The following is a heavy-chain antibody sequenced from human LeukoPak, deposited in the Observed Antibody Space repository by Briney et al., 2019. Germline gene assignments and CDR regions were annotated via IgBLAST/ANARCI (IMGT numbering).Heavy chain of an antibody. D-gene: IGHD3-22*01. J-gene: IGHJ4*02. CDR3: VRQGTNSGYYLLDY. CDR1: GASLSEYY. CDR2: VAHKGPTVYSPTLNR. V-gene: IGHV4-34*01. Sequence: SETLSLTCAVYGASLSEYYWSWVRQSPGKGLEWIGEVAHKGPTVYSPTLNRKYNPSFKSRVTMSVDPSKNQFSLKLTSVTVADTATYYCVRQGTNSGYYLLDYWGQGHLVIVSS.